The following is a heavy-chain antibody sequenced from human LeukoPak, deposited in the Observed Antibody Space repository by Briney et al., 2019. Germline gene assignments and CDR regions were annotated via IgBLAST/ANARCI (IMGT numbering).Heavy chain of an antibody. Sequence: SETLSLTCDVYGGSFRGYYWSWIRQPPGKGLEWIGEINRSGSTNYNPSLKSRVTISVDTSKNQFSLKLSSVTAADTAVYYCARLKRASYGDYGLRSANQQKSGAIDYWGQGTLVTVSS. CDR2: INRSGST. J-gene: IGHJ4*02. CDR3: ARLKRASYGDYGLRSANQQKSGAIDY. V-gene: IGHV4-34*01. D-gene: IGHD4-17*01. CDR1: GGSFRGYY.